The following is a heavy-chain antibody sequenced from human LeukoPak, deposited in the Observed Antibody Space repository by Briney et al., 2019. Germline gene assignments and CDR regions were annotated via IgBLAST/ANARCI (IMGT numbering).Heavy chain of an antibody. D-gene: IGHD3-9*01. CDR2: INHSGST. Sequence: PSETLSLTCAVYGGSFSGYYWSWIRQPPGKGLGWIGEINHSGSTNYNPSLKSRVTISVDTSKNQFSLKLSSVTAADTAVYYCARHRRITIWNWFDPWGQGTLVTVSS. CDR3: ARHRRITIWNWFDP. V-gene: IGHV4-34*01. CDR1: GGSFSGYY. J-gene: IGHJ5*02.